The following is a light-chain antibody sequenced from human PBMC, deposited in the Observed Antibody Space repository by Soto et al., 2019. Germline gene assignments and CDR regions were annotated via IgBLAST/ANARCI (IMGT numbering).Light chain of an antibody. V-gene: IGKV3-15*01. CDR3: QQYNSYSEA. CDR2: GAS. J-gene: IGKJ1*01. CDR1: QSVSSN. Sequence: EIVVTQSPATLSVSPGERATLSCRASQSVSSNLAWYQQRRGQAPRLLIFGASTRASGIPARFSGSGSGTEFTLTISSLQSEDFAVYYCQQYNSYSEAFGQGTKVELK.